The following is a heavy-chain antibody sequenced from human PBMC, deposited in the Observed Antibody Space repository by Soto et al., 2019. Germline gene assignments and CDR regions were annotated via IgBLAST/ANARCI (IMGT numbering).Heavy chain of an antibody. Sequence: QVQLQESGPGLVKPSQTLSLTCTVSGGSISSGGYYWSWSRQHPGKGLELIGYIYYGGSTYYNPSINSRAIISVDTSKTQFSLKLSSVTAADTAVYYCARWDFSHPYYYYYMDVWGKGTTVTVSS. CDR2: IYYGGST. CDR1: GGSISSGGYY. V-gene: IGHV4-31*03. D-gene: IGHD3-3*01. CDR3: ARWDFSHPYYYYYMDV. J-gene: IGHJ6*03.